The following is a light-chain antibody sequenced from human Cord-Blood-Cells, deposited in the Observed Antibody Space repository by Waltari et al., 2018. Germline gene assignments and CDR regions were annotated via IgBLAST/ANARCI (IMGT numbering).Light chain of an antibody. CDR3: CSYAGSYTFV. Sequence: QSALTQPRSVSGSPGQSVTISCTGTSSDVGGYNYVSWYQQHPGKAPKLMIYDVSKRPSGFLDRFSVSKSCNTASLPISGLQAEDEADYYCCSYAGSYTFVFGGGTKLTVL. V-gene: IGLV2-11*01. CDR1: SSDVGGYNY. J-gene: IGLJ2*01. CDR2: DVS.